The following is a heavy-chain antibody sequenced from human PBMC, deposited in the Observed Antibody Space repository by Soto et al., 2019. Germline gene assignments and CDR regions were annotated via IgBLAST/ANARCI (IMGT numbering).Heavy chain of an antibody. J-gene: IGHJ3*02. D-gene: IGHD1-7*01. V-gene: IGHV3-23*01. CDR2: VSGAGITT. Sequence: GGSLRLSCAASGFTLSNFAMSWVRQAPGKGLEWVSVVSGAGITTKYAASVKGRFTVSRDNSKNTLSLQLASLRVEDTGIYYCAKATATTGGAFDICGQGTMVTVSS. CDR3: AKATATTGGAFDI. CDR1: GFTLSNFA.